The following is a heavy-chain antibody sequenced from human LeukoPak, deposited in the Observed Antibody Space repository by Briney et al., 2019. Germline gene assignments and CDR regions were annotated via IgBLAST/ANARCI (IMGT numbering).Heavy chain of an antibody. CDR1: GYSISSGYY. Sequence: SETLSLTCAVSGYSISSGYYWGWIRQLPGKGLEWIGSIYHSGSTYYNPSLKSRVTISVDTSKNQFSLKLSSVTAADTAVYYCARKAAAGDFDYWGQGTLVTVSS. J-gene: IGHJ4*02. CDR3: ARKAAAGDFDY. D-gene: IGHD6-13*01. CDR2: IYHSGST. V-gene: IGHV4-38-2*01.